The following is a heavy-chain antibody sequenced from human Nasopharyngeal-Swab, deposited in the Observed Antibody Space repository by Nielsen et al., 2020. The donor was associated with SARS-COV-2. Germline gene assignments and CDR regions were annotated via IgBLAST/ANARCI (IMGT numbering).Heavy chain of an antibody. Sequence: GESLKISCAASGFTVSSNYMNWVRQAPGKGLEWVSVIYTGGSTYYADSVKSRFTISRDNSKNTLYLQMNSLRAEDTAVYYCAILEGNGSGSPWGQGTLVTVSS. D-gene: IGHD3-10*01. V-gene: IGHV3-66*01. CDR2: IYTGGST. CDR3: AILEGNGSGSP. J-gene: IGHJ5*02. CDR1: GFTVSSNY.